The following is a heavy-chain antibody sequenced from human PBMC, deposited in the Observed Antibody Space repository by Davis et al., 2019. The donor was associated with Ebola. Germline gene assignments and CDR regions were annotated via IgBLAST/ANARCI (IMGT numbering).Heavy chain of an antibody. V-gene: IGHV1-2*02. J-gene: IGHJ4*02. CDR1: GYTFTGYY. CDR2: INPNSGGT. Sequence: ASVKVSCKASGYTFTGYYMHWVRQAPGQGLEWMGWINPNSGGTNYAQKFQGRVTMTRDTSISTAYMELSRLRSDDTAVYYCAREALRDLTGGEDYWGQGTLVTVSS. D-gene: IGHD7-27*01. CDR3: AREALRDLTGGEDY.